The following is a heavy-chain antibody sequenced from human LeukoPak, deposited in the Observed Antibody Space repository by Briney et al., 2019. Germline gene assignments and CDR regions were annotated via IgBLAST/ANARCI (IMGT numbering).Heavy chain of an antibody. V-gene: IGHV3-30*18. Sequence: GGSLRLSCAASGFTFSGYGMHWARQAPGKGLEWVAFISYDGNNKYYADSVKGRFTVSRDNSKNTLYLQMSSLRAEDTAVYYCAKRGPSGSHYYFDYWGQGTLVTVSS. CDR3: AKRGPSGSHYYFDY. CDR2: ISYDGNNK. D-gene: IGHD3-10*01. J-gene: IGHJ4*02. CDR1: GFTFSGYG.